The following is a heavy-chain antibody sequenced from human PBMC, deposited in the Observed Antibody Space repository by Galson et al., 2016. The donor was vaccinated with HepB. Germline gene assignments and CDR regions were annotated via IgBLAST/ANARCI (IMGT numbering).Heavy chain of an antibody. Sequence: QSGAEVKKPGESLKISCKASGYSFSNFWIGWVRQTPGKGLEWMGIIYPGDSDTKYNPSFQGQVTISADTSISTAYLQWSSLKASDTAMYYCATVKGQWLARIFYWYFDVWGRGTLVTVSS. J-gene: IGHJ2*01. CDR3: ATVKGQWLARIFYWYFDV. CDR1: GYSFSNFW. CDR2: IYPGDSDT. D-gene: IGHD6-19*01. V-gene: IGHV5-51*01.